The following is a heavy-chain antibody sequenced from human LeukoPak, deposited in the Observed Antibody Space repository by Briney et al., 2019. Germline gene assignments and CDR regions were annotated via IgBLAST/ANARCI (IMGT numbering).Heavy chain of an antibody. V-gene: IGHV3-30*18. D-gene: IGHD4-17*01. CDR3: AKRPSDYGDYVSYFDF. CDR1: GFSFISYG. J-gene: IGHJ4*02. Sequence: PGGSLRLSCAASGFSFISYGMHWVRQAPGKGLEWVGVISDDGRSKDYADSVKGRFTISRDNSKDTLYLQVNSLRDEDTAVYYCAKRPSDYGDYVSYFDFWGQGTLVTVSS. CDR2: ISDDGRSK.